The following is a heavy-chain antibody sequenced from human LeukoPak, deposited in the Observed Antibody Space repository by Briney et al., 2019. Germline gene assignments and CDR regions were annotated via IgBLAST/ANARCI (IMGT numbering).Heavy chain of an antibody. CDR1: GYTFTGYY. J-gene: IGHJ4*01. V-gene: IGHV1-2*02. CDR2: INPNSGGT. D-gene: IGHD2-15*01. CDR3: AREVGHYCSGGSCYAGFGYFDY. Sequence: ASVKVSCKASGYTFTGYYMHWVRQAPGQGLEWMGWINPNSGGTNYAQKFQGRVTMTRDTSISTAYMELSRLRSDDTAVYYCAREVGHYCSGGSCYAGFGYFDYWGQGTLVTVSS.